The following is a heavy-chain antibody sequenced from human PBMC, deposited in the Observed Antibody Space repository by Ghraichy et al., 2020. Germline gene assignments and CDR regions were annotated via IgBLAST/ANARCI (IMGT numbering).Heavy chain of an antibody. CDR3: ARDRPWYGTVVKDAFDI. D-gene: IGHD4-23*01. J-gene: IGHJ3*02. CDR1: GFTFSSYS. Sequence: GSLRLSCAASGFTFSSYSMNWVRQAPGKGLEWVSYISSSSSTIYYADSVKGRFTISRDNAKNSLYLQMNSLIDEDTAVYYCARDRPWYGTVVKDAFDIWGQGTMVTVSS. V-gene: IGHV3-48*02. CDR2: ISSSSSTI.